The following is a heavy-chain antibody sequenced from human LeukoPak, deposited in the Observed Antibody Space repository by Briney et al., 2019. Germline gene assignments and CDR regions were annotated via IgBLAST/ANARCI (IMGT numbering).Heavy chain of an antibody. V-gene: IGHV3-66*01. CDR1: GFVVSANY. J-gene: IGHJ4*02. D-gene: IGHD3-3*01. CDR3: AREGVATAGTAYDY. CDR2: IYSGDHT. Sequence: PGGSLRLSCAASGFVVSANYISWVRQAPGKGLEWISIIYSGDHTSYTDSVKGRFIISRDNSKNMVYLQMNSLRPDDTAVYYCAREGVATAGTAYDYWGQGTLVTVSS.